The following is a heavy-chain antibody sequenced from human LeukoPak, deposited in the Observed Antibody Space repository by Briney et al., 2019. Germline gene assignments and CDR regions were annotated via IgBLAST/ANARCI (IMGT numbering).Heavy chain of an antibody. CDR2: IYSGGST. D-gene: IGHD2-2*01. CDR3: ARSGSTYCSTTSCYWVY. CDR1: GFTVSSKY. Sequence: GGSLRLSCAASGFTVSSKYMSWVRQARGKGLEWVAVIYSGGSTYYADSVEGRFTISRDNSKNTLYLQMNSLRAEDTAVYYCARSGSTYCSTTSCYWVYWGQGTRVTVSS. V-gene: IGHV3-53*01. J-gene: IGHJ4*02.